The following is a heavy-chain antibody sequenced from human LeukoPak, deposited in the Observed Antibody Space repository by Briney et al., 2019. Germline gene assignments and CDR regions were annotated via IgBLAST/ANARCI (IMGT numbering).Heavy chain of an antibody. V-gene: IGHV4-59*01. CDR2: IYYTGNT. J-gene: IGHJ5*02. Sequence: SETLSLTCAVSGGSISNYYWNWIRQPPGKGLEWIGYIYYTGNTNYNPSLKSRVTISVDTSKNQFSLKLSSVTAADTAVYYCARDRLQLQSWGQGTLVTVSS. D-gene: IGHD1-1*01. CDR1: GGSISNYY. CDR3: ARDRLQLQS.